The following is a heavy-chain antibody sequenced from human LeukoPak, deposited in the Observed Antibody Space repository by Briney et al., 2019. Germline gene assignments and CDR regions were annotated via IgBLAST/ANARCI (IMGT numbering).Heavy chain of an antibody. CDR1: GGSISTYY. CDR3: ARVPYGSGFWYFDL. Sequence: SETLSLTCTVSGGSISTYYWSLIRQPAGKGLEWIGRIYASGNTNYNPSLKSRVTMSVDTSKNQFSLKLSSVTAADTAVYYCARVPYGSGFWYFDLWGRGTLVTVSS. J-gene: IGHJ2*01. V-gene: IGHV4-4*07. D-gene: IGHD3-10*01. CDR2: IYASGNT.